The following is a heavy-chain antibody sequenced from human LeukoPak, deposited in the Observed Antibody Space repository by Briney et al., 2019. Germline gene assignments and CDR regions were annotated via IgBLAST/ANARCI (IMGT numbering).Heavy chain of an antibody. D-gene: IGHD6-19*01. CDR3: ARGWPPGAYSSGWYEVDY. V-gene: IGHV4-34*01. CDR1: GGFFSGYY. Sequence: SETLSLTCAVYGGFFSGYYWSWVRQPPGKGLEWVGEINHSGSTNYNPSLKSRSTISVATSTNQFSRELSSVTAAATAVYYCARGWPPGAYSSGWYEVDYWGQGTLVTVSS. J-gene: IGHJ4*02. CDR2: INHSGST.